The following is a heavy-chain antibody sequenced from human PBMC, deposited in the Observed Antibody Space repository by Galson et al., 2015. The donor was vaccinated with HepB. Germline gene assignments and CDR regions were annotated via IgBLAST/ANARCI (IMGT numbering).Heavy chain of an antibody. D-gene: IGHD6-13*01. CDR2: IGSKANNYAT. J-gene: IGHJ4*02. Sequence: SLRLSCAASGFTFSGSAIHWVRQASGRGLEWIGRIGSKANNYATAYVASVRGRFTISRDDSKNTASLQLNSLKTDDTAVYYCTRMGDLSGYSSLWGQGTLVTVSS. CDR1: GFTFSGSA. V-gene: IGHV3-73*01. CDR3: TRMGDLSGYSSL.